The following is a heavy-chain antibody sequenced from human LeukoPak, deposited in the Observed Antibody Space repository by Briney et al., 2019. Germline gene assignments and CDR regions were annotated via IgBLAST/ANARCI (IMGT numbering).Heavy chain of an antibody. Sequence: TLSLTCTVSGDSISSGGYYWTWIRQHPGKGLEWIDNIFTSGNTYYNPSLKGRVFTSVDTSKSQCSLRLTSVTAADTAVYYCARATLRGDPFDFWGPGIHVTVSS. CDR3: ARATLRGDPFDF. J-gene: IGHJ4*02. CDR1: GDSISSGGYY. V-gene: IGHV4-31*03. D-gene: IGHD2-21*02. CDR2: IFTSGNT.